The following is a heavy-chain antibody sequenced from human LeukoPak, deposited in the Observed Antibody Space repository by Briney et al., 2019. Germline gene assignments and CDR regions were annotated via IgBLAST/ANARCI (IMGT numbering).Heavy chain of an antibody. D-gene: IGHD5-18*01. CDR3: ARGASGYSYG. Sequence: SETLSLTCTVSGGSMSSYYWSFIRQPAGKGLEWIGRIHTSWTTYYNPSLKSRVTMSVDTSRNQFSLRLTSVTAADTAVYYCARGASGYSYGWGQGTLVTVSS. J-gene: IGHJ4*02. CDR1: GGSMSSYY. CDR2: IHTSWTT. V-gene: IGHV4-4*07.